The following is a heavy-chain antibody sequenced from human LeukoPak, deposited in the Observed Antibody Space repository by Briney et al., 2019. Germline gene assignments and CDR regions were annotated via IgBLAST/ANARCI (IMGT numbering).Heavy chain of an antibody. CDR1: GYTLTELS. J-gene: IGHJ3*02. CDR2: FDPEDGET. CDR3: ARCIAAAGTTYDAFDI. V-gene: IGHV1-24*01. Sequence: ASVKVSCKVSGYTLTELSMRWVRQAPGKGLEWMGGFDPEDGETIYAQKFQGRVTMTRNTSISTAYMELSSLRSEDTAVYYCARCIAAAGTTYDAFDIWGQGTMVTVSS. D-gene: IGHD6-13*01.